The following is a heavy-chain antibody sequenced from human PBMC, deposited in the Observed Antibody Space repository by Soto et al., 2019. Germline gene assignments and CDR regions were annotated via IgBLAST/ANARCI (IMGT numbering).Heavy chain of an antibody. CDR3: AKQAGYSSDPFDY. V-gene: IGHV3-23*01. CDR2: VSGGGATT. D-gene: IGHD6-19*01. Sequence: EVQLLESGGGLVQPGGSLRLSCAASGFTFSYYSMSWVRQTPATGLEWVSGVSGGGATTYYAASVKGRFTISRDNSRNTLYLQINSLRAEETAVYYCAKQAGYSSDPFDYWGQGTLVTVSS. J-gene: IGHJ4*02. CDR1: GFTFSYYS.